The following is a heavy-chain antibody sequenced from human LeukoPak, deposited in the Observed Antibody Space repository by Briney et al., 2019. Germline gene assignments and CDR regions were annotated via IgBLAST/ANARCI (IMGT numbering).Heavy chain of an antibody. CDR2: INSDGSST. V-gene: IGHV3-74*01. CDR1: GFTFSSYW. D-gene: IGHD5-18*01. CDR3: ARDWDVGYSYAFDY. Sequence: PGGPLRLSCAASGFTFSSYWMHWVRQAPGKGLVWVSRINSDGSSTSYADSVKGRFTISRDNAKNSLYLQMNSLRAEDTAVYYCARDWDVGYSYAFDYWGQGTLVTVSS. J-gene: IGHJ4*02.